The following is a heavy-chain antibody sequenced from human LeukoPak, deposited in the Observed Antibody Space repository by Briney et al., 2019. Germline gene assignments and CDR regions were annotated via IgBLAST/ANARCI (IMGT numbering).Heavy chain of an antibody. D-gene: IGHD6-19*01. CDR1: GGSFSGYY. CDR2: IYYSRST. CDR3: ASYTSGGHDLDY. V-gene: IGHV4-30-4*08. Sequence: SETLSLTCAVYGGSFSGYYWSWIRQPPGKGLESIWYIYYSRSTYYNPSLKSRFTISVNTSKNHFSLNLRSVTAADTAAYYCASYTSGGHDLDYWGQGTLVTVSS. J-gene: IGHJ4*02.